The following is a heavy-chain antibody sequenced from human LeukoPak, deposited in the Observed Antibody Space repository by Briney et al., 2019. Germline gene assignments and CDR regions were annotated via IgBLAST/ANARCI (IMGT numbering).Heavy chain of an antibody. CDR3: AKDLDGDYGHYYYGMDV. CDR1: GFTFSCYA. V-gene: IGHV3-23*01. CDR2: ISGNGVST. Sequence: PGVSLRLSCAASGFTFSCYAMSWVRQAPGKGLEWVSGISGNGVSTSYADSVKGRFTISRDNSKNTLYLQMNSLRAEDTAVYYCAKDLDGDYGHYYYGMDVWGQGTTVTVSS. D-gene: IGHD4-17*01. J-gene: IGHJ6*02.